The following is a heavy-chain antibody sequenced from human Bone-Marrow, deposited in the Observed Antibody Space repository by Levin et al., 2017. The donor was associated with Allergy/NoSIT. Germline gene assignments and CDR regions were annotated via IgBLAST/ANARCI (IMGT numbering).Heavy chain of an antibody. CDR1: GFTFSNAW. J-gene: IGHJ4*02. CDR3: NPAIGTIDF. Sequence: GGSLRLSCAASGFTFSNAWMSWVRQAPGKGLEWVGRIKKKSDGGTTDYSAPVRGRFTISRDDSENTLYLQMNSLRTEDAAVYYCNPAIGTIDFWGEGSQLTV. V-gene: IGHV3-15*01. CDR2: IKKKSDGGTT. D-gene: IGHD1-14*01.